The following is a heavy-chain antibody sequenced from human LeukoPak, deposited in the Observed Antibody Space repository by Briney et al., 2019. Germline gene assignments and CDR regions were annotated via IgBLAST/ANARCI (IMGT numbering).Heavy chain of an antibody. Sequence: GGSLRLSCAASGFTFSNYWMSWARQAPGKGLEWVANIKQDGSEKYYVDSVKGRFTISRDSAKNSLYLQMNSLRAEDTAVYFCARGYYDSWSGIGDYYMDVWGTGTTVTVSS. CDR1: GFTFSNYW. CDR3: ARGYYDSWSGIGDYYMDV. D-gene: IGHD3-3*01. J-gene: IGHJ6*03. V-gene: IGHV3-7*04. CDR2: IKQDGSEK.